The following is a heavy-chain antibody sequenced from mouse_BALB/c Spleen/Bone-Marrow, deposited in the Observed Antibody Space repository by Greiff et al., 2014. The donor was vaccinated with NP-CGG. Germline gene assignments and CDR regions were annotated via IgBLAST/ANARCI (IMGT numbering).Heavy chain of an antibody. Sequence: VQLKDSGGGLVQPGGSLKLSCAASGFDFSRYWMTWVRQAPGKGLEWIGEINPDSSTINYTPSLKDKFIISRDNAKNTLYLQMSKVRSEDTALYYCARNGYYGWSAYWGQGTLVTVST. V-gene: IGHV4-1*02. CDR2: INPDSSTI. D-gene: IGHD2-3*01. CDR3: ARNGYYGWSAY. J-gene: IGHJ3*01. CDR1: GFDFSRYW.